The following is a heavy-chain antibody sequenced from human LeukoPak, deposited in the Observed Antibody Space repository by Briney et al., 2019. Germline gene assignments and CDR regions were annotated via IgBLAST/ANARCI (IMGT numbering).Heavy chain of an antibody. CDR1: GIDVSSNY. CDR3: AREVGA. J-gene: IGHJ5*02. Sequence: SGGSLRLSCTVSGIDVSSNYISWVRQAPGKGLEWVSVTYVSGNTYYADSVKGRFIVSRDNSKNTLHFEMNSLRVEDTGVYYCAREVGAWGQGTLVTVSS. V-gene: IGHV3-66*01. CDR2: TYVSGNT. D-gene: IGHD1-26*01.